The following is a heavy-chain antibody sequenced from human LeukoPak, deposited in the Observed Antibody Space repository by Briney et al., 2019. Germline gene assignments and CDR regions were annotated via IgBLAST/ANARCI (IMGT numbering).Heavy chain of an antibody. CDR2: IYTSGST. CDR3: AKVRYCSGVNCYPDDN. Sequence: SETLSLTCTVSSGSISSYYWSWIRQPAGKGLEWIGRIYTSGSTNYNPSLKSRVTMSVDTSKNQFSLKLSSVTAADTAVYYCAKVRYCSGVNCYPDDNWGQGTLVTVSS. D-gene: IGHD2-15*01. CDR1: SGSISSYY. J-gene: IGHJ4*02. V-gene: IGHV4-4*07.